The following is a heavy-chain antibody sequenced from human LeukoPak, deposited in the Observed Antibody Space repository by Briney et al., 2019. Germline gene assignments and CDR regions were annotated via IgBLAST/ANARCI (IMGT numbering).Heavy chain of an antibody. CDR3: ASLTRNFDILTGYGPYYFDF. V-gene: IGHV4-30-4*08. Sequence: SETLSLTCTVSGGSISNGDYYWSWIRQPPGRGLEWVGYIFYSGRTFYDPSLKSRVTISVDTSKIQFSLKLSSVTAADTAIPYCASLTRNFDILTGYGPYYFDFWGQGTLVTVSS. CDR1: GGSISNGDYY. CDR2: IFYSGRT. D-gene: IGHD3-9*01. J-gene: IGHJ4*02.